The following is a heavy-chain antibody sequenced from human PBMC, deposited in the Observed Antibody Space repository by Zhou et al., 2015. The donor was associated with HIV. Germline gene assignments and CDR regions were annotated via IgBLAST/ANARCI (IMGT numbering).Heavy chain of an antibody. Sequence: QVQLVQSGAEVKKPGASVKISCKASGNSFSSSGISWVRQAPGQGLEWMGWISVHNGKTNYAQKVQGRVTMSTDTSTSTAYMELTSLRFDDTAVFYCARPRGLNYYDSSGYYDYWGQGTLVTVSS. CDR2: ISVHNGKT. V-gene: IGHV1-18*01. CDR1: GNSFSSSG. D-gene: IGHD3-22*01. CDR3: ARPRGLNYYDSSGYYDY. J-gene: IGHJ4*02.